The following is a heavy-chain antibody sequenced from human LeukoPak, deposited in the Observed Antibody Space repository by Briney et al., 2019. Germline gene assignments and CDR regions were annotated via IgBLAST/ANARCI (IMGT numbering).Heavy chain of an antibody. CDR1: GGTFSSYA. J-gene: IGHJ3*02. CDR2: IIPIFGTA. CDR3: ARGDLGTTRAFDI. Sequence: ASVKVSCKASGGTFSSYAISWVRQAPGQGLEWMGGIIPIFGTANHAQKFQGRVTITADESTSTAYMELSSLRSEDTAVYYCARGDLGTTRAFDIWGQGTMVTVSS. V-gene: IGHV1-69*13. D-gene: IGHD1-7*01.